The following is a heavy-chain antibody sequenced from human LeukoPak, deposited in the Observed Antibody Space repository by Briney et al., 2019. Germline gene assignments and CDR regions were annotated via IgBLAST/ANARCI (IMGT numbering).Heavy chain of an antibody. V-gene: IGHV4-61*01. CDR2: FYYSGST. D-gene: IGHD1-1*01. CDR3: ARKRTGDQGYYFDY. Sequence: SETLSLTCTVSGGSFSSGRYYWSWLRQPPGKRLEWIGYFYYSGSTNYNPSLKTRVTISVDTSKNQFSLKVSSVTAADTAVYYCARKRTGDQGYYFDYWGQGTLVTVSS. CDR1: GGSFSSGRYY. J-gene: IGHJ4*02.